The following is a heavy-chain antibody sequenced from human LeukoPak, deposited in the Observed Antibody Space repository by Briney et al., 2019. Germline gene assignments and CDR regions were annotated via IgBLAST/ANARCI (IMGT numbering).Heavy chain of an antibody. CDR2: IYYSGST. D-gene: IGHD5-12*01. CDR1: GGSISSSSYY. CDR3: ASILTVATTGSDAFDI. Sequence: SETLSLTCTVSGGSISSSSYYWGWIRQPPGKGLEWIGSIYYSGSTYYNPSLKSRVTISVDTSKNQFSLKLSSVTAADTAVYYCASILTVATTGSDAFDIWGQGTMVTVSS. J-gene: IGHJ3*02. V-gene: IGHV4-39*01.